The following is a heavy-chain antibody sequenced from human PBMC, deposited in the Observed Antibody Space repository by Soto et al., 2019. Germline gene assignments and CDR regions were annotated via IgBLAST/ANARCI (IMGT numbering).Heavy chain of an antibody. CDR3: ASLGVVVVAATGNDY. Sequence: GGSLRLSCAASGFTFSSYSMNWVRQAPGKGLEWVSSISSSSSYIYYADSVKGRFTISRDNAKNSLYLQMNSLRAEDTAVYYCASLGVVVVAATGNDYWGQEPWSPSPQ. CDR2: ISSSSSYI. J-gene: IGHJ4*01. V-gene: IGHV3-21*01. CDR1: GFTFSSYS. D-gene: IGHD2-15*01.